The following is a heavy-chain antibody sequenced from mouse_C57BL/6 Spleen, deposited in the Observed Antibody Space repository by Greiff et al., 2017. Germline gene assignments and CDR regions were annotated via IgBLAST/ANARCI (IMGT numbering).Heavy chain of an antibody. CDR3: ARHGTIVTHECYYAMDY. V-gene: IGHV1-62-2*01. CDR1: GYTFTEYT. D-gene: IGHD2-5*01. CDR2: FYPGSGSI. J-gene: IGHJ4*01. Sequence: QVQLQQSGAELVKPGASVKLSCKASGYTFTEYTIHWVKQRSGQGLEWIGWFYPGSGSIKYNEKFKDKATVTADKSSSTVYMELSRLTSEDSAVYFCARHGTIVTHECYYAMDYWGQGTSVTVSS.